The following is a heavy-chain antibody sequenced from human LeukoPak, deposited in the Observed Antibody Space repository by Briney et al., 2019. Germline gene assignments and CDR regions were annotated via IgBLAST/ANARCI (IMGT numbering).Heavy chain of an antibody. V-gene: IGHV1-18*01. CDR3: ARDKTPGYSSSWYVRRNNWFDP. J-gene: IGHJ5*02. CDR2: ISAYNGNT. CDR1: GYTFTSYG. D-gene: IGHD6-13*01. Sequence: ASVTVSCKASGYTFTSYGISWVRQAPGQGLEWMGWISAYNGNTNYAQKLQGRVTMTSDTSTSTAYMELRSLRSDDTAVYYCARDKTPGYSSSWYVRRNNWFDPWGQGTLVTVSS.